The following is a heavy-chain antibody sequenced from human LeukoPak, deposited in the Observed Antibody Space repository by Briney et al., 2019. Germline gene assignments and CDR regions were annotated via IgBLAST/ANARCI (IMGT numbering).Heavy chain of an antibody. V-gene: IGHV3-30*02. CDR1: GFTFSSFG. D-gene: IGHD3-22*01. CDR3: AKGGYYYDSSGHNYFDY. J-gene: IGHJ4*02. CDR2: IRYDGSNK. Sequence: GGSLRLSCAASGFTFSSFGMHWVRQAPGKGLEWVAFIRYDGSNKYYADSVKGRFTISRDNSKNTLYLQMNSLRAEDTAVYYCAKGGYYYDSSGHNYFDYWGQGTLVTV.